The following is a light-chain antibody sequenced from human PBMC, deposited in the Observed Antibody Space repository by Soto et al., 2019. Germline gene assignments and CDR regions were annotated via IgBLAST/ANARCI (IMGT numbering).Light chain of an antibody. V-gene: IGKV1-39*01. Sequence: DIQMTQSPSSLSASVGDRVTITCRASQSISSYLNWYQQKPGKAPKLLIYDASTLQSGVPSRFSGSGSGTDFTLTISSLQPEDFAAYYCQESYTIPHTFGGGTKVESK. J-gene: IGKJ4*01. CDR3: QESYTIPHT. CDR1: QSISSY. CDR2: DAS.